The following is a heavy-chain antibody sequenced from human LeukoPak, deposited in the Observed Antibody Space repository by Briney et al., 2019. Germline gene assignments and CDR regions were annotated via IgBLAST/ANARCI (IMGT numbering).Heavy chain of an antibody. D-gene: IGHD3-10*01. CDR1: GFTFSSYG. Sequence: GRSLRLSCAASGFTFSSYGMHWVRQAPGKGLEWVAVISYDGSNKYYADSVKGRFTISRDNSRNTLYLQMNSLRAEDTAVYYCANVYYYGSGSPDYWGQGTLVTVSS. V-gene: IGHV3-30*18. CDR3: ANVYYYGSGSPDY. CDR2: ISYDGSNK. J-gene: IGHJ4*02.